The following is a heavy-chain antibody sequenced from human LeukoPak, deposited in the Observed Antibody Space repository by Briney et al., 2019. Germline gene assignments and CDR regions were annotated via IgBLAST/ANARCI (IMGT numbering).Heavy chain of an antibody. Sequence: GGSLRLSCAASGFTFSSYEMNWVRQAPGKGLEWVSHISSSGSTIYYADSVKGRFTISRDNAKNSLYLQMNSLRAEDTAVYYCARVYYYDSSGYYYSVAKDDAFDIGGQGTMVTVSS. CDR2: ISSSGSTI. J-gene: IGHJ3*02. D-gene: IGHD3-22*01. CDR3: ARVYYYDSSGYYYSVAKDDAFDI. V-gene: IGHV3-48*03. CDR1: GFTFSSYE.